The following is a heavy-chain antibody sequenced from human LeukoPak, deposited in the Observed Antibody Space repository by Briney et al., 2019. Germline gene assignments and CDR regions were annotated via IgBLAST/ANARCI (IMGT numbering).Heavy chain of an antibody. V-gene: IGHV4-34*01. CDR2: INHSGST. CDR1: GGSFSGYY. CDR3: ASRGAYYGSGSYYLGLTIWYYFDY. Sequence: SETLSLTCAVYGGSFSGYYWSWLRQPPGKGLEWIGEINHSGSTNYNPSLKSRVTISVDTSKNQFSLKLSSVTAADTAVYYCASRGAYYGSGSYYLGLTIWYYFDYWGQGTLVSVSS. J-gene: IGHJ4*02. D-gene: IGHD3-10*01.